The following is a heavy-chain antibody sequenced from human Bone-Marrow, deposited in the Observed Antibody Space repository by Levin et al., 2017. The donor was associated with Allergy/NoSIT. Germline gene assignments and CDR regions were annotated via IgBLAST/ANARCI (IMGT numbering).Heavy chain of an antibody. J-gene: IGHJ5*02. V-gene: IGHV3-15*01. Sequence: GESLKISCAASGFTFSNAWMSWVRQAPGKGLEWVGRIKSKTDGGTTDYAAPVKGRFTISRDDSKNTLYLQMNSLKTEDTAVYYCTILRGQRLRLGELSFMWYWFDPWGQGTLVTVSS. CDR2: IKSKTDGGTT. CDR1: GFTFSNAW. CDR3: TILRGQRLRLGELSFMWYWFDP. D-gene: IGHD3-16*02.